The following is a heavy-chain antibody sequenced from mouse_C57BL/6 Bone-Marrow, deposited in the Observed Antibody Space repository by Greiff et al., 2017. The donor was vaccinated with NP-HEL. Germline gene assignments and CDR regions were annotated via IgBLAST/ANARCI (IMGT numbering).Heavy chain of an antibody. Sequence: EVMLVESGGGLVKPGGSLKLSCAASGFTFSSYAMSWVRQTPEKRLEWVATISYGGSYTYYPDNVKGRFTISRDNAKNNLYLQMSHLKSEDTAMYYCARAEAMDDWGQGTSVTVSS. CDR1: GFTFSSYA. V-gene: IGHV5-4*03. CDR3: ARAEAMDD. J-gene: IGHJ4*01. CDR2: ISYGGSYT.